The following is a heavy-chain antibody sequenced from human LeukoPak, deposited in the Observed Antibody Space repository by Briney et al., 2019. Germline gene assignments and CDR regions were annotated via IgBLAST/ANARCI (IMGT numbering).Heavy chain of an antibody. J-gene: IGHJ5*02. V-gene: IGHV1-8*01. CDR2: VNPNSGNT. D-gene: IGHD6-13*01. CDR3: ARRGSSSWYYWFDP. CDR1: GYTFTSYD. Sequence: ASVKVSCKASGYTFTSYDINWVRQATGQGLEWMGWVNPNSGNTGYAQKFQGRVTMTRNTSISTAYTELSSLRSEDTAVYYCARRGSSSWYYWFDPWGPGTLVTVSS.